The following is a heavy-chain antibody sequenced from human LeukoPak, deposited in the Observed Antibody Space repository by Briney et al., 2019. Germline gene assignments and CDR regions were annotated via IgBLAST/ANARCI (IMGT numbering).Heavy chain of an antibody. CDR3: ARLAVAGSLDY. Sequence: SETLSLTCAVSGGSISSSNWWSWVRQPPGKGLEWIGEIYHSGSTNYNPSLKSRVTISVDTSKNQFSLKLSSVTAADTAVYYCARLAVAGSLDYWGQGTLVTVSS. V-gene: IGHV4-4*02. J-gene: IGHJ4*02. CDR2: IYHSGST. D-gene: IGHD6-19*01. CDR1: GGSISSSNW.